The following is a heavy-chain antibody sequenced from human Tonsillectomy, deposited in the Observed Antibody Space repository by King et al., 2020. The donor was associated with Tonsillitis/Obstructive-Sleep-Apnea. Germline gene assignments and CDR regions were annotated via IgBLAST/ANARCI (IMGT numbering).Heavy chain of an antibody. Sequence: VQLQQWGAGLLKPSETLSLTCAVYNESLSGYYWSWIRQPPGTGLEWIGEINHSGSTNYNPSLKSRVTISVDTSKNQFSLKLSSVTAADTAVYYCAIGVPAASGNYYYYYMDVWGKGTTVTVSS. CDR2: INHSGST. D-gene: IGHD2-2*01. CDR3: AIGVPAASGNYYYYYMDV. J-gene: IGHJ6*03. CDR1: NESLSGYY. V-gene: IGHV4-34*01.